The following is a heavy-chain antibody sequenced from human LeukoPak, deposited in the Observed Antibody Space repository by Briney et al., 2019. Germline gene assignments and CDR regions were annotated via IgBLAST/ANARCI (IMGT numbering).Heavy chain of an antibody. J-gene: IGHJ4*02. V-gene: IGHV4-34*01. D-gene: IGHD4-11*01. CDR2: INHSGST. Sequence: SETLSLTCTVSGGSISSYYWSWIRQPPGKGLEWIGEINHSGSTNYNPSLKSRVTISVDTSKNQFSLKLSSVTAADTAVYYCARLSKDYWGQGTLVTVSS. CDR3: ARLSKDY. CDR1: GGSISSYY.